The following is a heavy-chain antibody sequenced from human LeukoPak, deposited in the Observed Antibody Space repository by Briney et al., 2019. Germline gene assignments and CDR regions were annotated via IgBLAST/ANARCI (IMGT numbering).Heavy chain of an antibody. V-gene: IGHV4-38-2*01. Sequence: ETLSLTCALSGYSISSGYYWGWIRQPPGKGLEWIGSIYDSGSTYYNPSLKSSVTISVDTSKNQFPLKLSSVTAADTAVYYCARQPSNYDYVWGSYRTHLNFDYWGQGTLVTVSS. J-gene: IGHJ4*02. CDR2: IYDSGST. D-gene: IGHD3-16*02. CDR1: GYSISSGYY. CDR3: ARQPSNYDYVWGSYRTHLNFDY.